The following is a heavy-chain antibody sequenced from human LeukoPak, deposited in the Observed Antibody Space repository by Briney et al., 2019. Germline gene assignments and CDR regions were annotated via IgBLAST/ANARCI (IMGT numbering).Heavy chain of an antibody. V-gene: IGHV4-59*08. CDR2: MYSSGKS. CDR3: ARLLTYYYDSSGYPQGPFDY. CDR1: GGSIHNNY. Sequence: SETLSLTCTVSGGSIHNNYWSWIRQPPGKGLEWIGSMYSSGKSDYSPSLKSRVTISVDTSKNQFSLKLSSVTAADTAVYYCARLLTYYYDSSGYPQGPFDYWGQGSLVTVPS. J-gene: IGHJ4*02. D-gene: IGHD3-22*01.